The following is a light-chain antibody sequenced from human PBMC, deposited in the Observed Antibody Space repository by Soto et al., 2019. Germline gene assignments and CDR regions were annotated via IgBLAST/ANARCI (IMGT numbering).Light chain of an antibody. CDR3: QQYNSYRA. V-gene: IGKV3-20*01. J-gene: IGKJ1*01. Sequence: EIVLTQSPGTLSLSPGERATLSCRASQSVSSSYLAWYQQKPGQAPRLLIYGASSRATGIPDRFSGSGFGTEFTLTISSLQPDDFATYYCQQYNSYRAFGQGTKVDI. CDR2: GAS. CDR1: QSVSSSY.